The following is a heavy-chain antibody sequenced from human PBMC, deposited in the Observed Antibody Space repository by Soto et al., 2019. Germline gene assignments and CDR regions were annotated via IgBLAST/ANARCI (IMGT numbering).Heavy chain of an antibody. CDR1: GGSISSGYYH. Sequence: QVQLQESGPGLVEPSQTLSLTCTVSGGSISSGYYHWSWVRQLPGKGLEWIGYIRVSGYTQYNPSLQSRLTISVDASNNQFSLRLTSATAADTAVYYCATYAEAAGGTGSWGQGTLVTVSS. V-gene: IGHV4-31*03. J-gene: IGHJ4*02. D-gene: IGHD6-13*01. CDR3: ATYAEAAGGTGS. CDR2: IRVSGYT.